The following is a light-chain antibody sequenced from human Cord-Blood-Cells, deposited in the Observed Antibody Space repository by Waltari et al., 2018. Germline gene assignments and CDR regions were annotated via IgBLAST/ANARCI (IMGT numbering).Light chain of an antibody. CDR1: ALPKKY. Sequence: SYELTPPPSVSVSPGQTARITCSGDALPKKYAYWYQQKPGQAPVLVIYKDSVRPSGIPERVSCSSSGTTVTLTISGVQAEDEADYYCQSADSSGTYWVFGGGTKLTVL. CDR2: KDS. J-gene: IGLJ3*02. CDR3: QSADSSGTYWV. V-gene: IGLV3-25*03.